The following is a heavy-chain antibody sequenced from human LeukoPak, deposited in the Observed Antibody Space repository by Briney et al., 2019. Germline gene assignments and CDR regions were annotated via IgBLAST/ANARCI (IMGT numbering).Heavy chain of an antibody. D-gene: IGHD2-2*01. CDR1: GFTFSSYA. CDR2: ISGSGGST. Sequence: GGSLRLSCAASGFTFSSYAMSWVRQAPGKGLEWVSAISGSGGSTYYADSVKGRFTISRDNSKNTLYLQMASLTAEDMAVYYCARRFASSQFFSDYWGQGALVTVSS. V-gene: IGHV3-23*01. J-gene: IGHJ4*02. CDR3: ARRFASSQFFSDY.